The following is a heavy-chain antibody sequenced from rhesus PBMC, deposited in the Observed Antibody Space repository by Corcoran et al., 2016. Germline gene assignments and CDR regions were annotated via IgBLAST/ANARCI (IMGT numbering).Heavy chain of an antibody. J-gene: IGHJ3*01. CDR3: ARYTLGIAAAGRDDAFDF. V-gene: IGHV4-147*01. CDR1: GGSISSHY. Sequence: QVQLQESGPGLVKSSETLSLTCAVSGGSISSHYLSWIRQSPAKGLGWVGYIYGGSGSTSYNPSLKSRVTISTDTSKNQFSLKLSSVTAADTAVYYCARYTLGIAAAGRDDAFDFWGQGLRVTVSS. D-gene: IGHD6-25*01. CDR2: IYGGSGST.